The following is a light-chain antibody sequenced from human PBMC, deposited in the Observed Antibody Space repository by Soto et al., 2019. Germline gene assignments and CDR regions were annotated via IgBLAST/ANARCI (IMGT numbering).Light chain of an antibody. CDR3: PQYGSAWT. Sequence: EIVLTQSPGTLSLSPGERATLSCRASQSVSSSYLAWYQQKPGQAPRLLIYGASSRATGIPDRFSGSGSGTDFTLTISRLEPEDFAVYYCPQYGSAWTFGQGTKVDIK. V-gene: IGKV3-20*01. CDR1: QSVSSSY. J-gene: IGKJ1*01. CDR2: GAS.